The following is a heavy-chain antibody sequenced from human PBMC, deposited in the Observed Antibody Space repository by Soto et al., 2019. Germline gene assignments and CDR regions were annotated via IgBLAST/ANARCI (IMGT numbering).Heavy chain of an antibody. CDR3: AKYPSPFEYSSSHYFDY. CDR1: GFTFSSYA. CDR2: ISGSGGST. Sequence: GGSLRLSCAASGFTFSSYAMSWVRQAPGKGLEWVSAISGSGGSTYYADSVKGRFTISRDNSKNTLYLQMNSLRAEDTAVYYCAKYPSPFEYSSSHYFDYWGQGTLVTVSS. V-gene: IGHV3-23*01. D-gene: IGHD6-6*01. J-gene: IGHJ4*02.